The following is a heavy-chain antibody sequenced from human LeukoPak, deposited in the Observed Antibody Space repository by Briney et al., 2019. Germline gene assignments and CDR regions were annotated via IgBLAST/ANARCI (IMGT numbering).Heavy chain of an antibody. CDR1: GFTFSSYS. V-gene: IGHV3-48*04. Sequence: PGGSLRLSCAASGFTFSSYSMNWVRRAPGKGLEWVSYISSSSSTIYYADSVKGRFTISRDNAKNSLYLQMNSLRAEDTAVYYCARAGLLVPAAMFDYYYYYMDVWGKGTTVTVSS. CDR3: ARAGLLVPAAMFDYYYYYMDV. D-gene: IGHD2-2*01. J-gene: IGHJ6*03. CDR2: ISSSSSTI.